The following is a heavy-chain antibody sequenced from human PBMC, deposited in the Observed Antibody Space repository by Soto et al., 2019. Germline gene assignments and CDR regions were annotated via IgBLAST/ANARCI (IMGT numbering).Heavy chain of an antibody. CDR1: GFTFSSYA. J-gene: IGHJ4*02. V-gene: IGHV3-23*01. Sequence: GGSLRLSCAASGFTFSSYAMSWVRQAPGKGLEWVSAISGSGGSTYYADSVKGRFTISRDNSKNTLYLQMNSLRAEDTAVYYCAKDSYYDYIWGSYRSTPGVFDYWGQGTMVTVSS. D-gene: IGHD3-16*02. CDR2: ISGSGGST. CDR3: AKDSYYDYIWGSYRSTPGVFDY.